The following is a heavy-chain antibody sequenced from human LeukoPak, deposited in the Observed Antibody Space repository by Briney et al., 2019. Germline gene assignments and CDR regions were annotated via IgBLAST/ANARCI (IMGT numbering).Heavy chain of an antibody. CDR2: IPYDGSNK. Sequence: PGGSLRLSCAASGFTFSSYGMHWVRQAPGKGLEWVAVIPYDGSNKYYADSVKGRFTISRDNSKNTLYLQMNSLRAEDTAVYYCAKTHPREGYEDYWGQGTLVTVSS. J-gene: IGHJ4*02. D-gene: IGHD5-12*01. CDR3: AKTHPREGYEDY. V-gene: IGHV3-30*18. CDR1: GFTFSSYG.